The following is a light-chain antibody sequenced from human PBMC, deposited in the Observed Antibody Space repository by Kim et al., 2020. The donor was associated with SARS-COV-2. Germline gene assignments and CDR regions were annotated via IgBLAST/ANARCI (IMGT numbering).Light chain of an antibody. CDR3: QHRGNWPLT. Sequence: LPPGERATLSCWASQSVSSSLAWYQQKPGQAPRLLIYDASNRATGIPARFGGSGSGTDFTLTISSLEPEDFAVYYCQHRGNWPLTFGGGTKVDIK. J-gene: IGKJ4*01. CDR1: QSVSSS. V-gene: IGKV3-11*01. CDR2: DAS.